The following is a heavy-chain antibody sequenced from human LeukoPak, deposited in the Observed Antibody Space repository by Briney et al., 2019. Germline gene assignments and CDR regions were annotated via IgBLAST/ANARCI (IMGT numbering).Heavy chain of an antibody. CDR2: IKPTGTET. Sequence: GSLRLSCAASGFTLSNWWVTWVRQAPGQGPEFLANIKPTGTETYYVDPVKGRFTISRDNAKDLVFLQMSRLRGEDTALYYCGRFGYEAAVDLWGRGTLVTV. D-gene: IGHD6-25*01. CDR1: GFTLSNWW. CDR3: GRFGYEAAVDL. V-gene: IGHV3-7*01. J-gene: IGHJ4*02.